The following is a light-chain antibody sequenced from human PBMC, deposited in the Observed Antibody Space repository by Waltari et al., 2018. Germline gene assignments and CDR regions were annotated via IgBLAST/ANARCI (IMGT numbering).Light chain of an antibody. CDR3: QTWDSNTGV. CDR2: QDS. Sequence: SYDLIQPPSVSVSPGQTASITCSGDGLGNKYVYWYHQKSGQSPILVIYQDSNRPSGIPERFSGSNSGNTATLTIRGTQALDEADFYCQTWDSNTGVFGGGTKLTVL. CDR1: GLGNKY. V-gene: IGLV3-1*01. J-gene: IGLJ2*01.